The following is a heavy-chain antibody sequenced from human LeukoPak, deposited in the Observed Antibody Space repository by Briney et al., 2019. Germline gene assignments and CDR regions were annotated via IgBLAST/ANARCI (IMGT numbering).Heavy chain of an antibody. J-gene: IGHJ6*02. CDR3: ARLRYYGMDV. Sequence: GGSLRLSCAASGFTFSSYSMNWVRQAPGKGLEWVSYISSSSSTIYYADSVKSRFTISRDNAKNSLYLQMNSLRAEDTAVYYCARLRYYGMDVWGQGTTVTVSS. V-gene: IGHV3-48*04. CDR2: ISSSSSTI. CDR1: GFTFSSYS.